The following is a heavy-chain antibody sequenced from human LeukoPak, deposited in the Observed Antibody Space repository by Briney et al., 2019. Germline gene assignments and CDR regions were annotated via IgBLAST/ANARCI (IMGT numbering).Heavy chain of an antibody. J-gene: IGHJ5*02. CDR2: IYSGGTT. CDR3: ARDGCSGASCYSLWFDP. D-gene: IGHD2-15*01. V-gene: IGHV3-66*01. Sequence: GGSLRLSCAASGFTVINNYMSWVRQAPGKGLEWFSVIYSGGTTYYADSVKGRFTISRDISKNTLFLQMNNLRAEDTAVYYCARDGCSGASCYSLWFDPWGQGNLVTVSS. CDR1: GFTVINNY.